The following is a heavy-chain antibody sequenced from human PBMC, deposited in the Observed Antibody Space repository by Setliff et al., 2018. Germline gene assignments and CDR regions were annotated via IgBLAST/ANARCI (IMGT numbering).Heavy chain of an antibody. CDR3: AGGGRYCGGDCYQDDAFDI. Sequence: SETLSLTCSVSGGSISSSYWTWIRQPPGKGLEWIGYIYSSGSSNYNPSLKSRVTISVDTSKKQFSLHLNSVTAADTAMYYCAGGGRYCGGDCYQDDAFDIWGQGTMVTVSS. CDR1: GGSISSSY. D-gene: IGHD2-21*02. CDR2: IYSSGSS. J-gene: IGHJ3*02. V-gene: IGHV4-59*12.